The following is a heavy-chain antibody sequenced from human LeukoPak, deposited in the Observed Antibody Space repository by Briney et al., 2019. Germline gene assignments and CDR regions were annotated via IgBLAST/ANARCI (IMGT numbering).Heavy chain of an antibody. J-gene: IGHJ4*02. V-gene: IGHV4-39*07. D-gene: IGHD3-22*01. CDR2: IYYRGNA. Sequence: SETLSLTCTVSGGSISSSNSYWAWIRQPPGQGLEWIGSIYYRGNAYYNPSLKSRVTISVDTSKNQFSLSLSSVTAADTAVYYCAREEDRSGDWGQGTLVTVTS. CDR3: AREEDRSGD. CDR1: GGSISSSNSY.